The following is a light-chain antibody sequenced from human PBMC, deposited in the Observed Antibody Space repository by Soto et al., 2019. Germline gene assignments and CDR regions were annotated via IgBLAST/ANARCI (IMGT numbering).Light chain of an antibody. V-gene: IGKV3-20*01. CDR2: GAS. CDR3: QQYGSSGT. J-gene: IGKJ1*01. CDR1: QSVSNNY. Sequence: IMLTQSPGTLSLYPEETATLNCRASQSVSNNYLAWYQQKPGQAPRLLIYGASNRATGIPDRFSGSGSGTDFTLTISRLEPEDFAVYYCQQYGSSGTFAQGSMVDI.